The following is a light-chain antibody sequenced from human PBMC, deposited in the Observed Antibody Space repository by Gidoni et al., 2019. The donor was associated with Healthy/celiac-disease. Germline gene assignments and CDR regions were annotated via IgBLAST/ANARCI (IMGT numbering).Light chain of an antibody. J-gene: IGKJ1*01. CDR3: PQRSNWWT. Sequence: EIVLTQSPATLSLSPGERATLSCRASQSVSSYLAWVQQHPGQAPRLLIYDASNRATGIPARFSGSGSGTDFTLTSISLEPEDFAVYYCPQRSNWWTFGQWTQVEIK. CDR1: QSVSSY. CDR2: DAS. V-gene: IGKV3-11*01.